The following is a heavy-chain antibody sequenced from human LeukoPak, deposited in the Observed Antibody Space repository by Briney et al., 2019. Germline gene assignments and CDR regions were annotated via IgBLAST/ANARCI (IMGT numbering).Heavy chain of an antibody. V-gene: IGHV4-61*02. CDR2: VYTSGST. CDR3: ARDRLAGAFDI. J-gene: IGHJ3*02. Sequence: SETLSLTCTVSGASINSGSYYWSWIRQPAGKGLEWIGRVYTSGSTNYNPSLKSRVTISLDTFKNQFSLKLSSVTATDTAVYYCARDRLAGAFDIWGQGTMVTVSS. CDR1: GASINSGSYY.